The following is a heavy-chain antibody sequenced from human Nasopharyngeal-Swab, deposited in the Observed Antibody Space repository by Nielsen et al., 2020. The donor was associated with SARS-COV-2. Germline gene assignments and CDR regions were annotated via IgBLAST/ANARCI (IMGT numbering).Heavy chain of an antibody. CDR3: ARDLSSGWYVRTQNWFDP. CDR1: GYTFTSYG. CDR2: ISAYNGNT. J-gene: IGHJ5*02. V-gene: IGHV1-18*01. Sequence: ASVKVSCKASGYTFTSYGISWVRQAPGQGLEWMGWISAYNGNTNYAQKLQGRVTMTTDTSTSTAYMELRSLRSDDTAVYYCARDLSSGWYVRTQNWFDPWGQGTLVTVSS. D-gene: IGHD6-19*01.